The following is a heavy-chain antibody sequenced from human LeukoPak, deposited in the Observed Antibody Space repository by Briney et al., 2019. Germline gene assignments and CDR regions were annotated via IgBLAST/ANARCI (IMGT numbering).Heavy chain of an antibody. J-gene: IGHJ3*02. V-gene: IGHV3-7*01. D-gene: IGHD6-13*01. CDR1: GFTFSSYW. Sequence: PGGSLRLSCAASGFTFSSYWMSWVRQAPGKGLEWVANIKQDGSEKYYVDSVKGRFTISRDNAKNSLYLQMNSLRAEDTAVYYCARDRGSSTYQSHDAFDIWGQGTMVTVSS. CDR3: ARDRGSSTYQSHDAFDI. CDR2: IKQDGSEK.